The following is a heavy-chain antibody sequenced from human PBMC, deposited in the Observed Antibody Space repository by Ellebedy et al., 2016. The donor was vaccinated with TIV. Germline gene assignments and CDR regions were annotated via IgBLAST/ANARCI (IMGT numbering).Heavy chain of an antibody. Sequence: GESLKISCAASGFTFSSYWISWVRQAPGKGLEWVANIKQDGSEKYYVDSVKGRFTISRDNAKNSLYLQMNSLRAEDTAVYYCASEAAKLVNAFDIWGQGTMVTVSS. V-gene: IGHV3-7*03. CDR3: ASEAAKLVNAFDI. D-gene: IGHD6-6*01. CDR2: IKQDGSEK. CDR1: GFTFSSYW. J-gene: IGHJ3*02.